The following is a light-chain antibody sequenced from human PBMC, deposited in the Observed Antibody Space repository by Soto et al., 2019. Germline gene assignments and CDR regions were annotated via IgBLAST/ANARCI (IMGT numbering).Light chain of an antibody. CDR2: DAS. Sequence: EIVLTQSPGTLSLSPGEGATLSCRASQSIYTKLAWYQKKSGQAPRLLIYDASTRAYGITDRFSGSGSGTDFSLTIRTLEPEGFAVYCCQQYAGSLYTFAQGT. CDR1: QSIYTK. J-gene: IGKJ2*01. V-gene: IGKV3-20*01. CDR3: QQYAGSLYT.